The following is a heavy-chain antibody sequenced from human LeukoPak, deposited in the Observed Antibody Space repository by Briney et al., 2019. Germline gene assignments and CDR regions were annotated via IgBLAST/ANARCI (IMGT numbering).Heavy chain of an antibody. Sequence: GESLRISCKGSGYTFTSYWITWVCQMPGKGLEWMGRIGPSDSYTNYSPSFQGHVTISTDKSFSTAYLQWSSLKASDTAMYYCAGHKGIGTDFDYWGQGTLVTVSS. D-gene: IGHD6-13*01. CDR3: AGHKGIGTDFDY. J-gene: IGHJ4*02. CDR2: IGPSDSYT. CDR1: GYTFTSYW. V-gene: IGHV5-10-1*01.